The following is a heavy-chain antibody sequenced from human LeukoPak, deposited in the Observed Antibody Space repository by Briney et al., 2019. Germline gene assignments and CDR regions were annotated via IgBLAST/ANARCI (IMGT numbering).Heavy chain of an antibody. V-gene: IGHV4-39*07. CDR2: IYYSGST. Sequence: SETLSLTCTVSGVSISSSSYYWGWIRQPPGKGLEWIGSIYYSGSTYYNPSLKSRATISVDTSKNQFSLKLSSVTAADTAVYYCARGVNFDYWGQGTLVTVSS. D-gene: IGHD3-16*01. CDR1: GVSISSSSYY. CDR3: ARGVNFDY. J-gene: IGHJ4*02.